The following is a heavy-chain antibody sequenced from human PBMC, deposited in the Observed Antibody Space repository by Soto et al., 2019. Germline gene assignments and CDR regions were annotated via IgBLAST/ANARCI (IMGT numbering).Heavy chain of an antibody. CDR3: ARHGYGDSFDH. CDR1: GFSFSDYS. V-gene: IGHV3-48*02. D-gene: IGHD4-17*01. Sequence: EVQLVESGGGLIQPGGSLRLSCTGSGFSFSDYSFNWIRQAPGKGLERISYVSSRRTITFYAGSVKGRFTISRDNAKKSVYLQMNRLRNEDTAVYYCARHGYGDSFDHWGRGTLVTVSS. J-gene: IGHJ4*02. CDR2: VSSRRTIT.